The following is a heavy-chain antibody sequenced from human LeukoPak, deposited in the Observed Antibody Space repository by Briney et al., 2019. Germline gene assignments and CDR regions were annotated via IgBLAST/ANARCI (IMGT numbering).Heavy chain of an antibody. CDR2: ISAYNGYT. CDR3: ARDQDRNSNRVLGY. V-gene: IGHV1-18*01. D-gene: IGHD4-4*01. J-gene: IGHJ4*02. CDR1: GYTFTSYG. Sequence: ASVKVSCKASGYTFTSYGISWVRQAPGQGLEWMGWISAYNGYTNYAQKLQGRVTMTTDTSTSTAYMELRSLRSDDTAVYYCARDQDRNSNRVLGYWGQGTLVTVSS.